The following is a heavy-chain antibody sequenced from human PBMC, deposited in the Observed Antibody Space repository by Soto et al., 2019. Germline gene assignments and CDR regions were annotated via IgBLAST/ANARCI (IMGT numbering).Heavy chain of an antibody. CDR1: GLTFSGSA. CDR3: NGHNWNLSWYFDL. J-gene: IGHJ2*01. V-gene: IGHV3-73*01. D-gene: IGHD1-20*01. CDR2: IRSKANSYAT. Sequence: EVQLVESGGGLVQPGGSLKLSCAASGLTFSGSAMHWVRQASGKGLEWVGRIRSKANSYATAYAASVKGRFTISRDDSKNTAYMKMNSLKTEYTAVYYCNGHNWNLSWYFDLWGRGTMVTVSS.